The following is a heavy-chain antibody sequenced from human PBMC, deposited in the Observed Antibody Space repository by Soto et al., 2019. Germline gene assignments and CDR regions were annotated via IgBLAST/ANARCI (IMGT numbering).Heavy chain of an antibody. D-gene: IGHD3-10*01. CDR3: ARERPGRGFDY. Sequence: SETLSLTCTVSGGSISSYYWNWIRQPPGKGLEWIGYIYYSGSTNYNPSLKSRVTISVDTSKNQFSLKLSSVTAADTAVYYCARERPGRGFDYWGQGTLVTVSS. V-gene: IGHV4-59*01. J-gene: IGHJ4*02. CDR2: IYYSGST. CDR1: GGSISSYY.